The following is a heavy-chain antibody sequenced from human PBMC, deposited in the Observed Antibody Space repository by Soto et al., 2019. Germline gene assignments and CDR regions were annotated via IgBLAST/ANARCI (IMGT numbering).Heavy chain of an antibody. J-gene: IGHJ4*02. CDR2: IYYSGST. D-gene: IGHD6-6*01. V-gene: IGHV4-31*03. CDR1: GGSISSGGYY. Sequence: QVQLQESGPGLVKPSQTLSLTCTVSGGSISSGGYYWSWIRQHPGKGLEWIGYIYYSGSTYYNPSLNSRVTITVATSKNQFSLKLSSVTAADTAVYYCARRGGAARDPDIDYWGQGTLVTVSS. CDR3: ARRGGAARDPDIDY.